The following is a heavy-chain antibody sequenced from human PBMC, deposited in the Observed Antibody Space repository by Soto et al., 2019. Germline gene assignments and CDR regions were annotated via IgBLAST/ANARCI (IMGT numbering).Heavy chain of an antibody. CDR2: ISNDGDNQ. J-gene: IGHJ5*02. V-gene: IGHV3-30-3*01. CDR1: GFTFSTYA. Sequence: QVQLVESGGGVVQPGRSLRLSCAASGFTFSTYAMYWVRQSPDKGLEWVAVISNDGDNQNYGDSVRGRFTISRDNSKDPLYLQMDSLRPEDTAMYYWASDGPIPAAGNNWFDPWGQGTLVTVSS. CDR3: ASDGPIPAAGNNWFDP. D-gene: IGHD6-13*01.